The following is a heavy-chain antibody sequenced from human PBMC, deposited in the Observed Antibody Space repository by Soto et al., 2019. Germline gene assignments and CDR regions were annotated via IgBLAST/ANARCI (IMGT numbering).Heavy chain of an antibody. CDR3: AREGRNGNQRGDLDY. D-gene: IGHD1-1*01. Sequence: QVQLVQSGAEVKKPGSSVKVSCKASGGTFSSYAISWVRQAPGQGLEWMGGIIPIFGTANYAQKFQGRGTRTADESTSTADREPSSLRAEDTAVYDWAREGRNGNQRGDLDYWGQGTLDTVSS. CDR2: IIPIFGTA. CDR1: GGTFSSYA. J-gene: IGHJ4*02. V-gene: IGHV1-69*01.